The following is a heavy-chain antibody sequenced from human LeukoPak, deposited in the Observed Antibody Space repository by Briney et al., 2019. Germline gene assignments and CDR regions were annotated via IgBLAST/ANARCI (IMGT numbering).Heavy chain of an antibody. CDR1: GGSISSYY. CDR3: ARDDWGQRQEGGRLYHYYYYGMDV. J-gene: IGHJ6*02. CDR2: IYTSGST. D-gene: IGHD7-27*01. Sequence: PSETLSLTCTVSGGSISSYYWSWIRQPAGKGLEWIGRIYTSGSTNYNPSLKSRVTMSVDTTKNQFSLKLSSVTAADTAGDYCARDDWGQRQEGGRLYHYYYYGMDVWGQGTTVTVSS. V-gene: IGHV4-4*07.